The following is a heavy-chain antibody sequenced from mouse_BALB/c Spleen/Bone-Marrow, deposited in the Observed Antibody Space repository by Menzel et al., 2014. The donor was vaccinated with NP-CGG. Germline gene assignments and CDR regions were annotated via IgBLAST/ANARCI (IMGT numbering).Heavy chain of an antibody. J-gene: IGHJ2*01. Sequence: VQLKESGPNLVRPGASVKISCKASGYSFTGHYMHWVKQSHGKSLEWIGRVNPNNDGTTYTQKFKGKAILTVDKSSSTAYMELRSLTSDDSAVYYCARRDYGDYWGQGTTLTVSS. CDR1: GYSFTGHY. CDR3: ARRDYGDY. V-gene: IGHV1-18*01. CDR2: VNPNNDGT. D-gene: IGHD1-1*02.